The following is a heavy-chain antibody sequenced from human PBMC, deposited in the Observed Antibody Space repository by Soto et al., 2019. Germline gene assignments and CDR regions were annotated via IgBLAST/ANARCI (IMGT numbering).Heavy chain of an antibody. Sequence: GGSLRLSCAVSGFYFNNYGINWVRQPPGKGLEWVSSVSKSDYTYYSDSVKGRFTISRDNAKNSVSLQMNSLRAEDTAVYYCAREDSIIIPAVSDFWGQGTLVTVSS. CDR3: AREDSIIIPAVSDF. J-gene: IGHJ4*02. D-gene: IGHD2-2*01. V-gene: IGHV3-21*01. CDR2: VSKSDYT. CDR1: GFYFNNYG.